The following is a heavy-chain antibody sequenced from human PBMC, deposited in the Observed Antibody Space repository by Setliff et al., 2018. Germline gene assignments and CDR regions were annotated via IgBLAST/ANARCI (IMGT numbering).Heavy chain of an antibody. D-gene: IGHD6-13*01. V-gene: IGHV1-8*03. J-gene: IGHJ4*02. Sequence: ASVKVSCKASGYTFTGYDINWVRQATGQGLEWMGWMNPNSGNTGYAQKFQGRVTITRNTSISTAYMELSSLRSEDTAVYYCARVESRYSSSWYFFDYWGQGTLVTVSS. CDR2: MNPNSGNT. CDR1: GYTFTGYD. CDR3: ARVESRYSSSWYFFDY.